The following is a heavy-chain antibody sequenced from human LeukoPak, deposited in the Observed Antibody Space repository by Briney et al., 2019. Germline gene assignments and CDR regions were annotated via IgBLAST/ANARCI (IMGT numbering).Heavy chain of an antibody. Sequence: GGSLRLSCAASGFTFSSYAMSWVRQAPGKGLEWASAISGSGGSTYYADSVKGRFTISRDNSKNTLYLQMNSLRAEDTAVYYCAKGVFVVVTAAYFDYWGQGTLVTVSS. CDR3: AKGVFVVVTAAYFDY. V-gene: IGHV3-23*01. D-gene: IGHD2-21*02. CDR1: GFTFSSYA. J-gene: IGHJ4*02. CDR2: ISGSGGST.